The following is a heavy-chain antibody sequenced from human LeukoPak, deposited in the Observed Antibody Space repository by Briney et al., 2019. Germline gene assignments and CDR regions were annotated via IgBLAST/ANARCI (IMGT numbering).Heavy chain of an antibody. CDR2: IYYSGST. V-gene: IGHV4-59*08. D-gene: IGHD5-24*01. J-gene: IGHJ4*02. Sequence: SETLSLTCTVSGGSISSYYWSWIRQPPGKGLEWIGYIYYSGSTNYNPSLKSRVTISVDTSKNQFSLKLSSVTAADTAVYYCARAPPSLEMRFDYWGQGTLVTVPS. CDR1: GGSISSYY. CDR3: ARAPPSLEMRFDY.